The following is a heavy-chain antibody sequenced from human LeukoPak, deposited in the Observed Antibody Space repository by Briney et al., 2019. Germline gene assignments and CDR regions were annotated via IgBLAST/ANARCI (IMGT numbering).Heavy chain of an antibody. CDR2: IWYDGSNR. V-gene: IGHV3-33*01. Sequence: PGGSLRLSCAASGFTFSSYGMHWVRKAPGKGLEWVAIIWYDGSNRYHADSVKGRFTISRDNSKNTLYLQMDTLRAEDTAVYYCARDFCSSTSCFDYWGQGTLVTVSS. D-gene: IGHD2-2*01. J-gene: IGHJ4*02. CDR1: GFTFSSYG. CDR3: ARDFCSSTSCFDY.